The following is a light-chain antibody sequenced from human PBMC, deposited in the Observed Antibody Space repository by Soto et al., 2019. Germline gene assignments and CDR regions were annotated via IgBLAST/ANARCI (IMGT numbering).Light chain of an antibody. CDR2: DDN. Sequence: QSVLTQPPSVSAAPGQKVTISCSGSSSNIGNNYVAWYQQLPETAPRLLIYDDNKRPSGISDRFSGSKSGTSATLGITGLQTGDEAEYYCGTWDSSLSVGVFGGGTQLTVL. J-gene: IGLJ2*01. CDR1: SSNIGNNY. CDR3: GTWDSSLSVGV. V-gene: IGLV1-51*01.